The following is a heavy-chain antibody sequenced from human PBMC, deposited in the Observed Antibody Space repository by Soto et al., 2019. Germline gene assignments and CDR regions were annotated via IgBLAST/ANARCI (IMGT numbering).Heavy chain of an antibody. V-gene: IGHV3-30-3*01. J-gene: IGHJ3*02. D-gene: IGHD1-7*01. Sequence: QVQLVESGGGVVQPGRSLRLSCAASGFTFSSYAMHWVRQAPGKGLEWVAVISYDGSNKYYADSVKGRFTISRDNSKNTLYLQMNSLRAEDTAVYYCASRERQVYNWNYVRAFDIWGQGTMVTVSS. CDR1: GFTFSSYA. CDR2: ISYDGSNK. CDR3: ASRERQVYNWNYVRAFDI.